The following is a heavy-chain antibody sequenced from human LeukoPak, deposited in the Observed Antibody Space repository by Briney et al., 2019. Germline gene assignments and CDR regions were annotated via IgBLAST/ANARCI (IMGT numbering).Heavy chain of an antibody. D-gene: IGHD3-22*01. CDR3: AKNRDSSDYPRDFDY. CDR1: RFTFSSYG. CDR2: IRHDGSYQ. V-gene: IGHV3-30*02. Sequence: GGSLRLSCAASRFTFSSYGMHWVRQTPGKGLEWVAFIRHDGSYQQYAASVKGRFTVSRDNSKDTVYLQMNSLRTEDTAVYYCAKNRDSSDYPRDFDYWGQGSLVTVSS. J-gene: IGHJ4*02.